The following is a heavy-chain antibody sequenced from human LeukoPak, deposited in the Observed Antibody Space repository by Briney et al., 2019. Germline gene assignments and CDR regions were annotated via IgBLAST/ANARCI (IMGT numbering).Heavy chain of an antibody. Sequence: SETLSLTCIVSGGXISSYYCSWIRQPPGKGLEWIGYIYSGGSTNSNPSLKRRVTISVDTSKSQFSLKMTSVTAADTAVYYCARQGSGGRAFDIWGQGTMVTVSS. D-gene: IGHD1-26*01. CDR1: GGXISSYY. J-gene: IGHJ3*02. V-gene: IGHV4-59*08. CDR3: ARQGSGGRAFDI. CDR2: IYSGGST.